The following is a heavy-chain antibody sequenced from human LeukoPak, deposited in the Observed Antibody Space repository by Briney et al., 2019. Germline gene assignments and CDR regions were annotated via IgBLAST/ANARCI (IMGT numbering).Heavy chain of an antibody. J-gene: IGHJ6*02. Sequence: GGSLRLSCAASGFTFSSYAMSWVRQAPGKWLEWVSAISGSGGSTYYADSVKGRFTISRDNSKNTLYLQMNSLRAEDTAVYYCAKDKKYSSGWYPELGYYGMDVWGQGTTVTVSS. CDR3: AKDKKYSSGWYPELGYYGMDV. D-gene: IGHD6-19*01. V-gene: IGHV3-23*01. CDR1: GFTFSSYA. CDR2: ISGSGGST.